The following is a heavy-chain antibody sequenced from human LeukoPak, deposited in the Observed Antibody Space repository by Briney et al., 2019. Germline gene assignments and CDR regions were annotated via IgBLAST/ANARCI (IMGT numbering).Heavy chain of an antibody. J-gene: IGHJ5*02. CDR2: IEQDGSEK. CDR1: GFTFSSYW. D-gene: IGHD6-19*01. V-gene: IGHV3-7*01. Sequence: GGSLRLSCAASGFTFSSYWMSWVRQAPGKGLEWVANIEQDGSEKYYVDSVKGRFTISRDNAKNSLYLQMNSLRAEDTAVYYCARRLEQWRSNWFDPWGQGTLVTVSS. CDR3: ARRLEQWRSNWFDP.